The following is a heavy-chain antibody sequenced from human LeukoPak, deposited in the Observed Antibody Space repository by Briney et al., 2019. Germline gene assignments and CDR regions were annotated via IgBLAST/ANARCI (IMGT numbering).Heavy chain of an antibody. CDR3: ARVVGPWDIVVVAGMDV. J-gene: IGHJ6*02. CDR2: VNWSGGGT. Sequence: PWGSLRLSCAASGFTFDDYGMSWVRQAPGKGLEWVCGVNWSGGGTGYSDSLQGRFTITRDNAKNSLYLQMNSLSAEDTALYDCARVVGPWDIVVVAGMDVWGQGTTVTVSS. D-gene: IGHD2-2*01. CDR1: GFTFDDYG. V-gene: IGHV3-20*01.